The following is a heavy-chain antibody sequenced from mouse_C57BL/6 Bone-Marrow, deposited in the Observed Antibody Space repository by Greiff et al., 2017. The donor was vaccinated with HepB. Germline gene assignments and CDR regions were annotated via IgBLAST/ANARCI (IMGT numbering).Heavy chain of an antibody. V-gene: IGHV5-12*01. CDR2: ISNGGGST. CDR1: GFTFSDYY. D-gene: IGHD2-3*01. CDR3: ARPIYDGYYGAMDY. J-gene: IGHJ4*01. Sequence: EVKVVESGGGLVQPGGSLKLSCAASGFTFSDYYMYWVRQTPEKRLEWVAYISNGGGSTYYPDTVKGRFTISRDNAKNTLYLQMSRLKSEDTAMYYCARPIYDGYYGAMDYWGQGTSVTVSS.